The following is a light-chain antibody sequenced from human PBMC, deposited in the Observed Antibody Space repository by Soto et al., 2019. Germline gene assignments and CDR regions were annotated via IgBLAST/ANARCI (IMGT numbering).Light chain of an antibody. CDR1: SSDVGGYNY. Sequence: QSALTQPASVSGSPGQSITISCTGTSSDVGGYNYVSWYQQHPGKAPKLMIYDVSNRPSGVSNRFSGSKSGNTASLTISGLQAEDEADYYCISYTSSSTLGVFGTGTKVTV. CDR2: DVS. CDR3: ISYTSSSTLGV. V-gene: IGLV2-14*01. J-gene: IGLJ1*01.